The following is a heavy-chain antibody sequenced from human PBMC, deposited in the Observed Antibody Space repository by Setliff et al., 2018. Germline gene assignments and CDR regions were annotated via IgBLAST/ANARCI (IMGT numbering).Heavy chain of an antibody. CDR1: GFTFSSYG. Sequence: LRLSCAASGFTFSSYGMHWVRQAPGKGLEWVAVIWHDGGNKYHADSVKGRFTISRDNSKNTLYLQMNSLRAEDTATYYCARSENCFSTHCSPYDYWGQGTQVTVSS. CDR2: IWHDGGNK. D-gene: IGHD2-2*01. V-gene: IGHV3-33*08. J-gene: IGHJ4*02. CDR3: ARSENCFSTHCSPYDY.